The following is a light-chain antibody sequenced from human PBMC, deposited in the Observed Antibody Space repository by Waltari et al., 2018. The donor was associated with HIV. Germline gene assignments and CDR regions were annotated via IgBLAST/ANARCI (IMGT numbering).Light chain of an antibody. CDR2: MNN. V-gene: IGLV1-47*01. Sequence: QSVLTQPPSASGTPGQRVTISCSGCNSNTGSTYVYWYQQPPGTAPKLLMYMNNQRPSGVPDRFSGSKSGTSASLAISGLRSDDEADYYCAAWDASLSAWVFGGGTKLTVL. J-gene: IGLJ3*02. CDR1: NSNTGSTY. CDR3: AAWDASLSAWV.